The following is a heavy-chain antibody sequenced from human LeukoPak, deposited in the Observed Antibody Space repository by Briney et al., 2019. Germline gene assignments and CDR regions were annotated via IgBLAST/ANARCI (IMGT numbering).Heavy chain of an antibody. V-gene: IGHV5-10-1*01. CDR3: ARHDIFTGLPRYYYGMDV. J-gene: IGHJ6*04. CDR2: IDPSDSYT. D-gene: IGHD3-9*01. Sequence: GESLRISCKGSGYSFTSYWISWVRQMPGKGLEWMGRIDPSDSYTNYSPSFQGHVTISADKSISTAYLQWSSLKASDTAMYYCARHDIFTGLPRYYYGMDVWGKGTTVTVSS. CDR1: GYSFTSYW.